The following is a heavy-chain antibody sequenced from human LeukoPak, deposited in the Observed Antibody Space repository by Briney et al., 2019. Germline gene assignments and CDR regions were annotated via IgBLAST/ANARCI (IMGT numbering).Heavy chain of an antibody. J-gene: IGHJ3*02. CDR2: IYYSGST. V-gene: IGHV4-39*01. CDR1: GASVSGSAYY. Sequence: SETLSLTCTASGASVSGSAYYWGWIRQPPGKGLEWIGNIYYSGSTYYNESLESRVTISIDTSKNQFSLKLNSVTAADTAMYYCARYRPYYYDSSGYFDAFDIWGQGTMVTVSS. CDR3: ARYRPYYYDSSGYFDAFDI. D-gene: IGHD3-22*01.